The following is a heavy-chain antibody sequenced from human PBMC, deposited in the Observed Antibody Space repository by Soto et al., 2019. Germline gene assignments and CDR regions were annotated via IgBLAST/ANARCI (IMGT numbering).Heavy chain of an antibody. D-gene: IGHD6-13*01. CDR1: GYTFTGYY. CDR2: INPNSGGT. CDR3: ARSGYSSSWYPGWFDP. J-gene: IGHJ5*02. V-gene: IGHV1-2*04. Sequence: QVQLVQSGAEVKKPGASVKVSCKASGYTFTGYYMHWVRQAPGQGLEWMGWINPNSGGTNYAQKFQGWVTMTRDTAISTAYMELSRLRSDDTAVYYCARSGYSSSWYPGWFDPWGQGTLVTVSS.